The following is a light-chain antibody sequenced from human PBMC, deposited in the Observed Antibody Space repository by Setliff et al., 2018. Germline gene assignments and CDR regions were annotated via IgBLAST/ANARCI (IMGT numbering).Light chain of an antibody. V-gene: IGLV2-8*01. CDR3: SSYEGSNNYV. CDR1: SSDFGSYKY. Sequence: QSVLTQPAAVSGSPGQSITISCTGASSDFGSYKYVSWYQQHPGKAPKLMIYEVSKRPSGVPDRFSGSKSGNTASLTVSGLQAEDEADYYCSSYEGSNNYVFGTGTKVTVL. J-gene: IGLJ1*01. CDR2: EVS.